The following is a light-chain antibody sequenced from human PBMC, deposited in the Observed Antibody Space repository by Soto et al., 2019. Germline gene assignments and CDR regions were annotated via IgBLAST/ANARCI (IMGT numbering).Light chain of an antibody. CDR1: QGISRW. J-gene: IGKJ1*01. V-gene: IGKV1-5*03. Sequence: DIQMPQSPSTLSASVGDTVTITCRAGQGISRWLAWYQQKPGRAPNLLIYEASTLDSGIPSRFSGSGAGTECTLPISSLHHDDFSTCYSHHYDPYSGTFGKGNTVEIK. CDR3: HHYDPYSGT. CDR2: EAS.